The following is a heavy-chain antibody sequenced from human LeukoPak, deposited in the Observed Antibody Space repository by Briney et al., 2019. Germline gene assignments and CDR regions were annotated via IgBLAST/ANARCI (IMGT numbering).Heavy chain of an antibody. CDR3: ARDLSVFDSSGCGY. D-gene: IGHD6-19*01. V-gene: IGHV3-20*04. Sequence: PGGSLRLSCAASGFTFDDYGMSWVRQAPGKGLEWVSGINWNGGSTGYADPVKGRFTISRDNAKNSLYLQMNSLRAEDTALYYCARDLSVFDSSGCGYWGQGTLVTVSS. CDR1: GFTFDDYG. CDR2: INWNGGST. J-gene: IGHJ4*02.